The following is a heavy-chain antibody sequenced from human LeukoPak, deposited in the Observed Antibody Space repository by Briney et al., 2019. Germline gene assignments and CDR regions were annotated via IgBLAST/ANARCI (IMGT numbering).Heavy chain of an antibody. CDR1: GGSFSGYY. Sequence: SETLSLTCAVYGGSFSGYYWSWIRQPPGKGLEWIGEINHSGSTNYNPSLKSRVTISVDTSKNQFSLKLSSVTAADTAVYYCARDPTDCSGGSCYSGWFDPWGQGTLVTVSS. V-gene: IGHV4-34*01. CDR2: INHSGST. D-gene: IGHD2-15*01. CDR3: ARDPTDCSGGSCYSGWFDP. J-gene: IGHJ5*02.